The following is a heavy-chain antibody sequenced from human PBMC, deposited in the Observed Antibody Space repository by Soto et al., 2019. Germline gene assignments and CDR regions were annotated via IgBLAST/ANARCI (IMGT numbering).Heavy chain of an antibody. J-gene: IGHJ4*02. CDR3: ASLYSGYGFGY. CDR2: IFYSGST. CDR1: GASIRNYY. D-gene: IGHD5-12*01. Sequence: PSETLSLTCTVSGASIRNYYWSWIRQPPGKGLELIGYIFYSGSTNYNPSLKSRVTISVDTSKNQFSLKLSSVTAADTAVYYCASLYSGYGFGYWGQGTLVTVSS. V-gene: IGHV4-59*12.